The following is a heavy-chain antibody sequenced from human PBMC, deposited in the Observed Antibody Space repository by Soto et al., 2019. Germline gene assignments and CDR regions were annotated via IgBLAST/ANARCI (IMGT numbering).Heavy chain of an antibody. CDR1: GFPFSSYW. D-gene: IGHD1-1*01. J-gene: IGHJ6*02. Sequence: GGSLRLSCEASGFPFSSYWMCWVRQAPGKGLEWLANIRQDGTEKYFVDSVKGRFTISRDNAKNSLYLHMSSLRAEDTATYYCARGAGMTPPYYYYGIDVWGQGTTVTVSS. CDR3: ARGAGMTPPYYYYGIDV. CDR2: IRQDGTEK. V-gene: IGHV3-7*05.